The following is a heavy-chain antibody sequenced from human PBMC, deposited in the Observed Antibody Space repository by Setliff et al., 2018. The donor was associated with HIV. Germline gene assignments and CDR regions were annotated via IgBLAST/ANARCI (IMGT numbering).Heavy chain of an antibody. Sequence: SETLSLPCTVSGETIRNGLYYWHWMRQPPGKGLEWIGSIYYSGSTHYKSSLKSRVTISVDTSKNQFSLRLSAVTAADTAVYYCARQGAGYYDDSSEYYTGNGFDFWGQGNLVTVSS. CDR2: IYYSGST. CDR1: GETIRNGLYY. CDR3: ARQGAGYYDDSSEYYTGNGFDF. D-gene: IGHD3-22*01. J-gene: IGHJ4*02. V-gene: IGHV4-39*01.